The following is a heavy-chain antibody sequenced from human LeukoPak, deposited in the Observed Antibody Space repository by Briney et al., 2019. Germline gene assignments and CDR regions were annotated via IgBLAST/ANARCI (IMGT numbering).Heavy chain of an antibody. V-gene: IGHV3-30-3*01. CDR3: ARDAYDFWSGLKNWFDP. CDR1: DFTFFNAW. J-gene: IGHJ5*02. CDR2: ISYDGSNK. D-gene: IGHD3-3*01. Sequence: SGGSLRLSCAASDFTFFNAWMNWVRQAPGKGLEWVAVISYDGSNKYYADSVKGRFTISRDNSKNTLYLQMNSLRAEDTAVYYCARDAYDFWSGLKNWFDPWGQGTLVTVSS.